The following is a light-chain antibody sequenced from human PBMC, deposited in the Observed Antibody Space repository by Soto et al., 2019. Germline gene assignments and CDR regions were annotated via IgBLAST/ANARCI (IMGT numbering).Light chain of an antibody. CDR2: NDN. Sequence: QSVLSQPPSASGTPGQRVTISCSGSSSNIGRNVVYWYQQFPGTAPKLLIHNDNRRPSGVPDRVSGSKSGTSASLAISGLQSGDEANYYCAAWENSLKGWVFGGGTKVTV. CDR3: AAWENSLKGWV. J-gene: IGLJ3*02. V-gene: IGLV1-44*01. CDR1: SSNIGRNV.